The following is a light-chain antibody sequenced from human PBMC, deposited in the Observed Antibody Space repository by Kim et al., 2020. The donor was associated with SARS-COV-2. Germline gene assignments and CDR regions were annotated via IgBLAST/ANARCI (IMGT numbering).Light chain of an antibody. CDR1: SSDGVTYNS. V-gene: IGLV2-23*02. CDR3: SSYAGTSTFVL. J-gene: IGLJ2*01. Sequence: QPLTIACTASSSDGVTYNSVSWYQQHPGEAPKLMIYEVNKRPSGVSDRFSGSKSGNTASLTISGLQTEDEADYHCSSYAGTSTFVLFGGGTQLTVL. CDR2: EVN.